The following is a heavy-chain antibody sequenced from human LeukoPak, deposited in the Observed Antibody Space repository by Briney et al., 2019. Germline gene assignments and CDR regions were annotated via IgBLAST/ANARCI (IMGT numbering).Heavy chain of an antibody. Sequence: PGGSLRLSCAASGFTFDDYGMSWVRHAPGKGLEWVSGISWNGGSTGYADSVKGRFTISRDNAKNSLYLQMNSLRAEDTALYHCAREGGYFDWLLLSTNWFDPWGQGTLVTVSS. D-gene: IGHD3-9*01. CDR3: AREGGYFDWLLLSTNWFDP. CDR1: GFTFDDYG. CDR2: ISWNGGST. V-gene: IGHV3-20*01. J-gene: IGHJ5*02.